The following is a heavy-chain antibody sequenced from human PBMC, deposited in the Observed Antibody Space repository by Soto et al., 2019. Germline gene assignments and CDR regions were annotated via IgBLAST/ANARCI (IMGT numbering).Heavy chain of an antibody. CDR2: ISYDGSNK. CDR1: GFTFSSYA. J-gene: IGHJ5*02. D-gene: IGHD3-22*01. CDR3: ARGDASSGYPNWFDP. Sequence: QVQLVESGGGVVQPGRSLRLSCAASGFTFSSYAMHWVRQAPGKGLEWVAVISYDGSNKYYADSVKGRFTISRDNSKNTLYLQMNSLRPEDTPVYYCARGDASSGYPNWFDPCGQGALVTVSS. V-gene: IGHV3-30-3*01.